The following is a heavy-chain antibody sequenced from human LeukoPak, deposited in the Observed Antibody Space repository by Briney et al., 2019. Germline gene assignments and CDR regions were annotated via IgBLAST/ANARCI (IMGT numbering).Heavy chain of an antibody. CDR3: ARYGGTVTFYYYYMDV. CDR1: GGSISSSSSY. J-gene: IGHJ6*03. Sequence: PSETLSLTCTVSGGSISSSSSYWGWIRQPPGKGLEWIGSISYSGSTYYNPSLKSRVTISVDTSKNQFSLKLSSVTAADTAVYYCARYGGTVTFYYYYMDVWGKGTTVTVSS. CDR2: ISYSGST. D-gene: IGHD4-11*01. V-gene: IGHV4-39*07.